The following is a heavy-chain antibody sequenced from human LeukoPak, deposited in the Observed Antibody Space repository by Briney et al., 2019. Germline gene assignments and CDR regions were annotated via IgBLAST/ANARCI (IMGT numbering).Heavy chain of an antibody. CDR1: GFTFSSYW. J-gene: IGHJ4*02. CDR3: AKGYYYDSAGYYTVDY. CDR2: IASDGSST. D-gene: IGHD3-22*01. Sequence: GGSLRLSCAASGFTFSSYWMNWVRQAPGKGLVWVSRIASDGSSTTYADSVKGRFTISRDNSKNTLYLQMNSLRAEDTAVYYCAKGYYYDSAGYYTVDYWGQGTLVTVSS. V-gene: IGHV3-74*01.